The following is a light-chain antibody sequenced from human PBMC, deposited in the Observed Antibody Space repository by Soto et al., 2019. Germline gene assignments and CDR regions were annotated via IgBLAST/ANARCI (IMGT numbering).Light chain of an antibody. CDR2: KAS. Sequence: DIPMTQSPSTLSASVGEGVTITCRTSESISSWLAWYQQKPGKAPNLLIYKASSLESGVPSRFSGSGSGTEFTLTLSNLQPDDFATYYCQQYNSYPLPFGGGTKVEIK. J-gene: IGKJ4*01. V-gene: IGKV1-5*03. CDR3: QQYNSYPLP. CDR1: ESISSW.